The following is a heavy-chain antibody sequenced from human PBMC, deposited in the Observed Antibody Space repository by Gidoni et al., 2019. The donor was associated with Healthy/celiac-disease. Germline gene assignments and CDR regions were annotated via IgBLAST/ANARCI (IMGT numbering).Heavy chain of an antibody. Sequence: EVQLLESGGGLVQPGGSLRLSCAASGFTFSSYAMRWVRQAPGKGLEWVSAISGSGGSTYYADSVKGRFTISRDNAKNTLYLQMNSLRAEDTAVYYCAKTRSSTSSYYFDYWGQGTLVTVSS. D-gene: IGHD2-2*01. CDR3: AKTRSSTSSYYFDY. CDR2: ISGSGGST. J-gene: IGHJ4*02. V-gene: IGHV3-23*01. CDR1: GFTFSSYA.